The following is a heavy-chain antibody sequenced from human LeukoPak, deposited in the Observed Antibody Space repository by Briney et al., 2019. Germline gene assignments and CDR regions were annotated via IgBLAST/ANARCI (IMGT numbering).Heavy chain of an antibody. CDR3: ARVTGGMYCSTTSCYMRGWFDR. CDR1: GYTFTRYY. V-gene: IGHV1-69*13. D-gene: IGHD2-2*02. Sequence: GASVKLSCTASGYTFTRYYMNWVRQAPGPGLGRVGGIIPVFGTANYAQKFQGRVPITVDESTMTAYMELSSLRSEDTAVYYCARVTGGMYCSTTSCYMRGWFDRWGQGTLVTVSS. J-gene: IGHJ5*02. CDR2: IIPVFGTA.